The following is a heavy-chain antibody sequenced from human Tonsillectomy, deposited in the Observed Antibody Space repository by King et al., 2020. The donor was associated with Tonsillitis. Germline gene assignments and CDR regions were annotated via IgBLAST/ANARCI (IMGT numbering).Heavy chain of an antibody. J-gene: IGHJ6*02. Sequence: QLVQSGAEVKKPGASVKVSCKASGYTFTSYDINWVRQATGQGLEWMGWMNPNSGNTGYAQKFQGRVTMTRNTSISTAYMELSSLRSEDTAVYYCAVGLTYYIYYYYYGMDVWGQGTTVTVSS. D-gene: IGHD2-8*01. CDR3: AVGLTYYIYYYYYGMDV. CDR2: MNPNSGNT. V-gene: IGHV1-8*01. CDR1: GYTFTSYD.